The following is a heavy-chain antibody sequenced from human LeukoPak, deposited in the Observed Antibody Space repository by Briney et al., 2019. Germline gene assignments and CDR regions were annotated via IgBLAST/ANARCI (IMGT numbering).Heavy chain of an antibody. CDR2: IYTSGST. Sequence: ASQTLSLTCTVSGGSISSGSYYWGWIRQPGGKGLEWIVRIYTSGSTNYNPSLKSRVTISVDTSKNQFSLKLSSVTAADTAVYYCARGFPHDAFDIWGQGTMVTVSS. V-gene: IGHV4-61*02. J-gene: IGHJ3*02. CDR3: ARGFPHDAFDI. CDR1: GGSISSGSYY.